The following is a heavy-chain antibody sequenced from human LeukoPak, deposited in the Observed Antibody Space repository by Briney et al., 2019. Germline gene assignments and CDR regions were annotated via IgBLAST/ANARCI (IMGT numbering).Heavy chain of an antibody. J-gene: IGHJ3*02. CDR2: IYPGDSDT. Sequence: GESLKISCKGSGYSFTSYWIGWVRQMPGKGLEWMGIIYPGDSDTRYSPSFQGQVTISADKSISTAYLQWSSLKASDTAMYYCAIYNPLWFGESVHAFDIWGQGTMVTVSS. D-gene: IGHD3-10*01. CDR1: GYSFTSYW. V-gene: IGHV5-51*01. CDR3: AIYNPLWFGESVHAFDI.